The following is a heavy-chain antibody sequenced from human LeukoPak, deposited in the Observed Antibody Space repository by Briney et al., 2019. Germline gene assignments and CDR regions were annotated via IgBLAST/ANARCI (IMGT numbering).Heavy chain of an antibody. V-gene: IGHV3-30*18. Sequence: GGSLRLSSAASGFTFSNYGMHWVRQAPGKGLEWVAVISYDGNNQYYADSVKGRFTISRDNSKNTVSLQMNSLRVEDTAVYYCAKEFNSGFKDYWGQGTLVTVSS. J-gene: IGHJ4*02. CDR2: ISYDGNNQ. CDR1: GFTFSNYG. CDR3: AKEFNSGFKDY. D-gene: IGHD1-26*01.